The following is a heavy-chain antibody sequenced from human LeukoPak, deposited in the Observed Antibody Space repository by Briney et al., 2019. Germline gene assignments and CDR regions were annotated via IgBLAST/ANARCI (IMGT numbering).Heavy chain of an antibody. CDR2: IYTSGST. J-gene: IGHJ4*02. D-gene: IGHD3-10*01. V-gene: IGHV4-4*07. Sequence: NPSETLSLTCTVSGGSISSYYWSRIRQPAGKGLEWIGRIYTSGSTNYNPSLKSRVTMSVDTSKNQFSLKLSSVTAADTAVYYCARVGTYYYGSGVNYYFDYWGQGTLVTVSS. CDR3: ARVGTYYYGSGVNYYFDY. CDR1: GGSISSYY.